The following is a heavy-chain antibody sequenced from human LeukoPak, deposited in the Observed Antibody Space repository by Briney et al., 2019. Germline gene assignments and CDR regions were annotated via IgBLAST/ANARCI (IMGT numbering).Heavy chain of an antibody. CDR1: GLTVSANY. CDR2: IYSGGNT. J-gene: IGHJ4*02. CDR3: ASGKPLDY. D-gene: IGHD4-23*01. Sequence: GGSLRLSCVASGLTVSANYMSWVRQAPGKGLEWVSVIYSGGNTYYADSVKGRFTISRGNSKNTLYLQMNSLRAEDTAVYYCASGKPLDYWGQGTLVTVSS. V-gene: IGHV3-66*01.